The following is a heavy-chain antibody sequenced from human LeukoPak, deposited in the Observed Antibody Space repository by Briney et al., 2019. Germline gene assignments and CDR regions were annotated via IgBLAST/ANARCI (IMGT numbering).Heavy chain of an antibody. Sequence: GGSLRLSCAASGFTFSSYAMSWVRQAPGKGLEWVSAINGSGGSTYYADSVKGRFTISRDNSKNTLYLQMNSLRAEVTAVYYCASKRIYYDSSHDCWGQGTLVTVSS. CDR1: GFTFSSYA. CDR2: INGSGGST. V-gene: IGHV3-23*01. J-gene: IGHJ4*02. CDR3: ASKRIYYDSSHDC. D-gene: IGHD3-22*01.